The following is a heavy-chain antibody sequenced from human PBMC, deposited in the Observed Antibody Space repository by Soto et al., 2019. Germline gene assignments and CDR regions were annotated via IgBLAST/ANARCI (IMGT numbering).Heavy chain of an antibody. Sequence: QVQLVESGGGVVQPGRSLRLSCAASGFTFSSYGMHWVRQAPGKGLEWVAVIWYDGSNKYYADSVKGRFTISRDNSKNMLYLQMNSLRAEDTAVYYGARDPTYYYGSGIPSHGGWFDPWGQGTLVTVSS. CDR3: ARDPTYYYGSGIPSHGGWFDP. CDR2: IWYDGSNK. V-gene: IGHV3-33*01. D-gene: IGHD3-10*01. CDR1: GFTFSSYG. J-gene: IGHJ5*02.